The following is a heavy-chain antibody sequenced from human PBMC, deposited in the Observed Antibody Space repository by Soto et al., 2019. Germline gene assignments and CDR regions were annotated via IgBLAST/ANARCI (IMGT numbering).Heavy chain of an antibody. Sequence: PSETLSLTCTVSGGSVSIGVYYWSWIRQHPGKGLEWIGYIYYSGSTYYNPSLKSRVTISVDTSKNQFSLKLSSVTAADTAVYYCARVTGTTCVDYWGQGTLVTVSS. V-gene: IGHV4-31*03. J-gene: IGHJ4*02. D-gene: IGHD1-7*01. CDR3: ARVTGTTCVDY. CDR2: IYYSGST. CDR1: GGSVSIGVYY.